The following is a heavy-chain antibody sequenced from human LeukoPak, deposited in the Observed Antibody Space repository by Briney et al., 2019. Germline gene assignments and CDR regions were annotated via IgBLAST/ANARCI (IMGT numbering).Heavy chain of an antibody. V-gene: IGHV1-2*02. D-gene: IGHD3-16*01. Sequence: ASVKVPCKASGYTFTGYYMHWVRQAPGQGLEWMGWINPNSGGTNYAQKFQGRVTMTRDTSISTAYMELSRLRSDDTAVYYCARDVVSGGYIDYWGQGTLVTVSS. CDR2: INPNSGGT. CDR1: GYTFTGYY. CDR3: ARDVVSGGYIDY. J-gene: IGHJ4*02.